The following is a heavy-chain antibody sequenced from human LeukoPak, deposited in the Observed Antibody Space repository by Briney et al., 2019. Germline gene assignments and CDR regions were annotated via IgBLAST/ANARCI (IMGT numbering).Heavy chain of an antibody. CDR3: ASSSWNEYFQH. J-gene: IGHJ1*01. Sequence: SVKVSCKASGGTFSSYAISWVRQAPGQGFEWMGGIIPIFGTANYAQKFQGRVTITADKSTSTAYMELSSLRSGDTAVYYCASSSWNEYFQHWGQGTLVTVSS. D-gene: IGHD6-13*01. CDR1: GGTFSSYA. CDR2: IIPIFGTA. V-gene: IGHV1-69*06.